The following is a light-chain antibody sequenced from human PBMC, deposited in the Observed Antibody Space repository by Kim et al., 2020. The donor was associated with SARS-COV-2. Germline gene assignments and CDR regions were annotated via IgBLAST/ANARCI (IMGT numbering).Light chain of an antibody. CDR3: QEYGAALRT. J-gene: IGKJ1*01. V-gene: IGKV3-20*01. CDR2: GAS. CDR1: QSVTSSY. Sequence: EIVLTQSPGTLSLSPGERATLSCRASQSVTSSYLAWYQQKPGQPPRLLIYGASNRATGIPDRFSGSGSGTDFTLTISRLESEDLAVYYSQEYGAALRTFGEETKGGIK.